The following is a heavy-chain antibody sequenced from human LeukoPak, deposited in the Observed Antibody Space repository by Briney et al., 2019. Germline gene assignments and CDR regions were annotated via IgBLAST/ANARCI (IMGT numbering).Heavy chain of an antibody. CDR1: GYTLTDYY. D-gene: IGHD1-1*01. J-gene: IGHJ6*02. CDR3: ARDHPLFHSRVGQLAPGYYYYYGMDV. CDR2: INPNSGGT. Sequence: GASVKVSCKASGYTLTDYYMHWVRQAPGQGLEWMGRINPNSGGTNYAQKFQGWVTMTRDTSISTAYMELSRLRSDDTAVYYCARDHPLFHSRVGQLAPGYYYYYGMDVWGQGTTVTVSS. V-gene: IGHV1-2*04.